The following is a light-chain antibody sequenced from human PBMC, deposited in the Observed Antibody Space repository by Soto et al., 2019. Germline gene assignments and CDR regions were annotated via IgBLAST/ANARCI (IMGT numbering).Light chain of an antibody. Sequence: EIVLTQSPATLSLSPGERATLSCRASQSVSSSYLAWYQQKPGQAPRLLIYGASNRATGIPDRFSGSGSGTDFTLTISRLEPEDFAVYYCQQYGSSPTWTFGQGTKVDIK. V-gene: IGKV3-20*01. CDR3: QQYGSSPTWT. J-gene: IGKJ1*01. CDR2: GAS. CDR1: QSVSSSY.